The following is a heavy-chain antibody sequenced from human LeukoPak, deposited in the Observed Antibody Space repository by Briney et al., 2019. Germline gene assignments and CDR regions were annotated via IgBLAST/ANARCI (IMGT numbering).Heavy chain of an antibody. CDR1: GGSISSYY. D-gene: IGHD5-24*01. V-gene: IGHV4-59*08. CDR2: IYYSGST. Sequence: SETLSLTCTVSGGSISSYYWSWIRQPPGKGLEWIGYIYYSGSTNYNPFLKSRVTISVDTSKNQFSLKLSSVTAADTAVYYCALKMASFDYWGQGTLVTVSS. CDR3: ALKMASFDY. J-gene: IGHJ4*02.